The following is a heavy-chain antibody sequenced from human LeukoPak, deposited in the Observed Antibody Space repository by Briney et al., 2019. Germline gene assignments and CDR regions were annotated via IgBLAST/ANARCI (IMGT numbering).Heavy chain of an antibody. CDR3: AKDLAGATGGGYFQH. D-gene: IGHD1-26*01. J-gene: IGHJ1*01. CDR2: IRLGGSEK. CDR1: GFPFSLYG. V-gene: IGHV3-30*02. Sequence: PGGSLTLPCAASGFPFSLYGMHCPPHPPRKGLEWVAFIRLGGSEKYYAGAVRGRFTISRDNSKNTLYLQMNSLRAEDTAVYYCAKDLAGATGGGYFQHWGQGTLVTVSS.